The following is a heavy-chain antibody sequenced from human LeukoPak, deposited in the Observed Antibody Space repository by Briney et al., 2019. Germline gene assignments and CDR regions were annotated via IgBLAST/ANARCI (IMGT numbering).Heavy chain of an antibody. J-gene: IGHJ5*01. CDR1: GDSISSNDAS. CDR2: TYYRSKWYY. CDR3: ARGASGWYVSVFDS. V-gene: IGHV6-1*01. D-gene: IGHD6-13*01. Sequence: SQTLSLTCAISGDSISSNDASWNWIRQSPSRGLEWLGRTYYRSKWYYDAVSVKGRMTIYPDTSKNQFSLQLNCVTPEDTAVYYCARGASGWYVSVFDSWGQGTLVTVSS.